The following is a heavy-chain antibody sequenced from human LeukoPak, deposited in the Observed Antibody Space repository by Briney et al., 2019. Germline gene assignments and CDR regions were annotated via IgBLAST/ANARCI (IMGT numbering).Heavy chain of an antibody. CDR3: ARSPPPHIVGATRGSAFDI. CDR2: IYYSGST. CDR1: GGSISSGDYY. Sequence: SETLSLTCTVSGGSISSGDYYWSWIRQPPGKGLEWIGYIYYSGSTYYNPSLKSQVTISVDTSKNQFSLKLSSVTAADTAVYYCARSPPPHIVGATRGSAFDIWGQGTMVTVSS. D-gene: IGHD1-26*01. V-gene: IGHV4-30-4*08. J-gene: IGHJ3*02.